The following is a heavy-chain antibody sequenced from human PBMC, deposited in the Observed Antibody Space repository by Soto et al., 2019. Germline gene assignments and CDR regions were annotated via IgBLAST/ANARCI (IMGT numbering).Heavy chain of an antibody. CDR1: GFTVSNNY. Sequence: EVQLVESGGGLIQPGGSLRLSCAVSGFTVSNNYMSWVRQAPGKGLEGVSVIYSGGYTAYGDSVKGRFTISRDNSKNTQFPQIKSLGADYPAVFYWATQPGGGGYWGQGSLVTVSS. CDR2: IYSGGYT. D-gene: IGHD3-10*01. J-gene: IGHJ4*02. CDR3: ATQPGGGGY. V-gene: IGHV3-53*01.